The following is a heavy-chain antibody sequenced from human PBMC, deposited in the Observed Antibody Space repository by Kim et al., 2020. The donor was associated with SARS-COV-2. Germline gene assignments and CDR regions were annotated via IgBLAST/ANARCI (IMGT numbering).Heavy chain of an antibody. Sequence: GGSLRLSCAASGFTFSSYWMHWVRQAPGKGLVWVSRINSDGSSTSYADSVKGRFTISRDNAKNTLYLQMNSLRAEDTAVYYCARDNYYDFWSGYYTGPGSDWFDPWGQGTLVTVSS. CDR3: ARDNYYDFWSGYYTGPGSDWFDP. V-gene: IGHV3-74*01. CDR1: GFTFSSYW. CDR2: INSDGSST. D-gene: IGHD3-3*01. J-gene: IGHJ5*02.